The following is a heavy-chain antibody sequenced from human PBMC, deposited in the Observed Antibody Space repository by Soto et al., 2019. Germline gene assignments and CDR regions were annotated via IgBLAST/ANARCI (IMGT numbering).Heavy chain of an antibody. Sequence: SVKVSCKASGGTFSSYTISWVRQAPGQGLEWMGRIIPILGIANYAQKFQGRVTITADKSTSTAYMELSGLRSEDTAVYYCARDRLRGYCSGGSCVDYWGQGTLVTVSS. J-gene: IGHJ4*02. D-gene: IGHD2-15*01. CDR3: ARDRLRGYCSGGSCVDY. V-gene: IGHV1-69*04. CDR1: GGTFSSYT. CDR2: IIPILGIA.